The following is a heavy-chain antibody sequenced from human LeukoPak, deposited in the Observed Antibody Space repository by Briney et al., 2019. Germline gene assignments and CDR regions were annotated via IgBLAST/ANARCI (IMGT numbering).Heavy chain of an antibody. V-gene: IGHV3-23*01. CDR3: AKAGYCSSTSCYADFWYFDY. CDR1: GFTFSSYG. CDR2: ISGSGGST. D-gene: IGHD2-2*03. Sequence: QPGGSLRLSCAASGFTFSSYGMSWVRQAPGKGLEWVSAISGSGGSTYYADSVKGRFTISRDNSKNTLYLQMNSLRAEDTAVYYCAKAGYCSSTSCYADFWYFDYWGQGTLVTVSS. J-gene: IGHJ4*02.